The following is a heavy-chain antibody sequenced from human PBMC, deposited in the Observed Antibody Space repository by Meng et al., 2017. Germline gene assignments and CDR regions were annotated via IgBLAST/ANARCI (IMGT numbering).Heavy chain of an antibody. CDR3: ASQALVRDKNKPIDY. D-gene: IGHD3-10*01. CDR2: INHSGST. J-gene: IGHJ4*02. Sequence: QWQLQQWGAGLLKPSETLSLTCAVYGGSFSGYYWSWIRQPPGKGLEWIGEINHSGSTNYNPSLKSRVTISVDTSKNQFSLKLSSVTAADTAVYYCASQALVRDKNKPIDYWGQGTLVTVSS. CDR1: GGSFSGYY. V-gene: IGHV4-34*01.